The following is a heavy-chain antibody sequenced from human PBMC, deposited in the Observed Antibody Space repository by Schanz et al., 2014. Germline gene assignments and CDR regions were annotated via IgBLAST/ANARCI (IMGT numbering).Heavy chain of an antibody. J-gene: IGHJ6*02. CDR1: GFTFSSYA. CDR2: ISGSSRTI. V-gene: IGHV3-48*01. CDR3: LAPDYGMDV. Sequence: EVQLLESGGGLVQPGGSLRLSCAASGFTFSSYAMSWVRQAPGKGLEWVSYISGSSRTIYYADSMKGRFTVSRDNAENALYLQMNSLRAEDTAVYYCLAPDYGMDVWGQGTTVTVSS.